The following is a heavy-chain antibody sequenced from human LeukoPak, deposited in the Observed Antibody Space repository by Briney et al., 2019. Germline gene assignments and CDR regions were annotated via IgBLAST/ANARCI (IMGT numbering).Heavy chain of an antibody. J-gene: IGHJ6*02. CDR1: GFTFSSYA. D-gene: IGHD4-11*01. CDR2: ISGSGGST. Sequence: GGSLRLSCAASGFTFSSYAMSWVRQAPGKGLEWVSAISGSGGSTYYADSVKGRFTISRDNSKDTLYLQMNSLRAEDTAVYYCAKDRATVTTVFATDGMDVWGQGTTVTVPS. CDR3: AKDRATVTTVFATDGMDV. V-gene: IGHV3-23*01.